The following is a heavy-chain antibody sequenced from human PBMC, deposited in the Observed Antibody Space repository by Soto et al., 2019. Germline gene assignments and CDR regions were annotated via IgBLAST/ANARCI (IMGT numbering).Heavy chain of an antibody. Sequence: GGSLRLSCTASGFTFGDYAMSWFRQAPGKGLEWVGFIRSKAYGGRTEYAASVKGRFTISRDDSKSIAYLQMNSLKTEDTAVYYCTVYSGYDPDRFDYWGQGTLVTVSS. CDR2: IRSKAYGGRT. CDR1: GFTFGDYA. J-gene: IGHJ4*02. V-gene: IGHV3-49*03. D-gene: IGHD5-12*01. CDR3: TVYSGYDPDRFDY.